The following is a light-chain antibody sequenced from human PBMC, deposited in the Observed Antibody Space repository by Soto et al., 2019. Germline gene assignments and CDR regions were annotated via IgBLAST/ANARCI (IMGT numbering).Light chain of an antibody. CDR2: HVS. Sequence: QSVLTQPASVSGSPGQSITISCTGTNSDLGHYNYVSWYQHHPDKVPKLIIYHVSYRPSGVSNRFSASKSGNTASLTISGLQAEDEADYYCCSYTTSGTYVFGSGTKVTV. CDR1: NSDLGHYNY. CDR3: CSYTTSGTYV. V-gene: IGLV2-14*03. J-gene: IGLJ1*01.